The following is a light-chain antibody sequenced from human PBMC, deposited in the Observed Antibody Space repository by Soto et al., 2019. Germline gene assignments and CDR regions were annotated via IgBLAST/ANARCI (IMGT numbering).Light chain of an antibody. CDR3: QSYDSDLSVVL. J-gene: IGLJ2*01. V-gene: IGLV1-40*01. Sequence: QLVLTQPPSVSGAPGQRVSISCTGGRSNIGAGYDVQWYQQFPGTAPKLLIFDNNDRPSGVPDRFSGSKSGTSASLAITGLQAEDEADYFCQSYDSDLSVVLFGGGTKVTVL. CDR1: RSNIGAGYD. CDR2: DNN.